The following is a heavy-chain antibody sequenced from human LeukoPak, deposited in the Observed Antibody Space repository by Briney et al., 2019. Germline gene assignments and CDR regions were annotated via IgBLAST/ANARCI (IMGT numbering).Heavy chain of an antibody. V-gene: IGHV3-48*03. CDR1: GFTFSSYE. CDR3: ARDRGLTVYYYMDV. J-gene: IGHJ6*03. D-gene: IGHD3-10*01. Sequence: GGSLRLSCAASGFTFSSYEMTWVRQAPGKGLEWVSYISSSGSTIYYADSVKGRFTISRDNAKNSLYLQMNSLRAEDTAVYYCARDRGLTVYYYMDVWGKGTTVTISS. CDR2: ISSSGSTI.